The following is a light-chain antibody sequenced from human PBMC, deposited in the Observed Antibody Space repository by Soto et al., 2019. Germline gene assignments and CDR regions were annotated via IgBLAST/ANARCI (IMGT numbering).Light chain of an antibody. Sequence: DIQMTQSPSSLSASVGDRVTITCQASQDIRNYLNWYQQKPGKAPKLLIYATSNLETGVPSRFSASGSGTDFTLIISDLQPEDTATYYCQQDDNLPWTFGRGTKVEIK. CDR2: ATS. CDR3: QQDDNLPWT. V-gene: IGKV1-33*01. CDR1: QDIRNY. J-gene: IGKJ4*01.